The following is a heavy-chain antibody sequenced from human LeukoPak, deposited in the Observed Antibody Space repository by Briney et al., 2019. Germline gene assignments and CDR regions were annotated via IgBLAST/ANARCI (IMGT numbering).Heavy chain of an antibody. CDR1: GFSFSSHG. Sequence: GGSLRLSCAASGFSFSSHGMSWVRQAPGKGLEWVSGILGGAGSAYYADSVKGRFTISRDNSKNTLYLQMNSLRAEDTAVYYCAHGSMYQLDYWGQGTLVTVSS. V-gene: IGHV3-23*01. CDR3: AHGSMYQLDY. D-gene: IGHD2-2*01. J-gene: IGHJ4*02. CDR2: ILGGAGSA.